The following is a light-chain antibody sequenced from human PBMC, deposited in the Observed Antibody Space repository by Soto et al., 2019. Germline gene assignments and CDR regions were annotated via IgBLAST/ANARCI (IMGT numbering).Light chain of an antibody. Sequence: DIQMTQSPSTLSASVGDRVTITCRASQSISSWLAWYQQKPGKAPKLLIYDASSLESGVPSSFSGSGSGTEFTLTISSLQPDDFATYYCQQYNSYLLTFGQGTKVEI. CDR3: QQYNSYLLT. V-gene: IGKV1-5*01. J-gene: IGKJ1*01. CDR2: DAS. CDR1: QSISSW.